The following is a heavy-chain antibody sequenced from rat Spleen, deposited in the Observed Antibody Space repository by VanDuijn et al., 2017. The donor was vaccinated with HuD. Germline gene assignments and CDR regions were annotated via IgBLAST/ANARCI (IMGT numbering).Heavy chain of an antibody. J-gene: IGHJ1*01. D-gene: IGHD5-1*01. CDR1: GYSITSNY. CDR2: ISYSGST. V-gene: IGHV3-1*01. Sequence: EVQLQESGPGLVKPSQSLSLTCSVTGYSITSNYWGWIRKFPGNKMEWMGYISYSGSTSYNPSLKSRISITRDTSKNQFFLQLNSVTTEDTATYYCATVTGSPYWYFDFWGPGTMVTVSS. CDR3: ATVTGSPYWYFDF.